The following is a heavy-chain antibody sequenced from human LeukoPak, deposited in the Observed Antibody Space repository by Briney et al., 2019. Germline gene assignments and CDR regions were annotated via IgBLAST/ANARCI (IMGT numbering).Heavy chain of an antibody. J-gene: IGHJ3*02. CDR1: GGSISSYY. V-gene: IGHV4-59*01. CDR2: IYYSGST. Sequence: SETLSLTCTVSGGSISSYYWSWIRQPPGKGLEWIGYIYYSGSTKYKPSLKSRVAISVDTSKNQFSLKLSSVTAADTAVYYCARGRFLDAFDIWGQGTMVTVSS. CDR3: ARGRFLDAFDI. D-gene: IGHD3-3*01.